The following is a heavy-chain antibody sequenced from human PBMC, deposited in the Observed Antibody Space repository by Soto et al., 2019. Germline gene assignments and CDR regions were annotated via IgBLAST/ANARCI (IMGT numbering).Heavy chain of an antibody. CDR1: GFTFSSYA. CDR2: ISGSGGST. CDR3: AKAHKRITIFGVVIPPPDY. Sequence: PGGSLRLSCAASGFTFSSYAMSWVRQAPGKGLEWVSAISGSGGSTYYADSMEGRFTISRDNSKNTLYLQMNSLRAEDTAVYYCAKAHKRITIFGVVIPPPDYWGQGTLVTVSS. J-gene: IGHJ4*02. V-gene: IGHV3-23*01. D-gene: IGHD3-3*01.